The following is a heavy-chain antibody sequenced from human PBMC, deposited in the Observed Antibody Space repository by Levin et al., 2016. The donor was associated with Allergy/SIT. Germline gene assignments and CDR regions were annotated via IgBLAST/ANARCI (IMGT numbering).Heavy chain of an antibody. CDR3: ARTTNPLFYYDSSGPVDY. Sequence: VRQMPGKGLEWMGRIDPSDSYTNYSPSFQGHVTISADKSISTAYLQWSSLKASDTAMYYCARTTNPLFYYDSSGPVDYWGQGTLVTVSS. D-gene: IGHD3-22*01. CDR2: IDPSDSYT. J-gene: IGHJ4*02. V-gene: IGHV5-10-1*01.